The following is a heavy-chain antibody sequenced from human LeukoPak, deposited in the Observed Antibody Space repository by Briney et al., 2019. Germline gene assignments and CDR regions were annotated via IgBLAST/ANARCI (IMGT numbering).Heavy chain of an antibody. V-gene: IGHV4-39*07. Sequence: SETLSLTCTVSGGSINSSTYFWGWIRQPPGKGLEWIATIHYSGTTYYNPSLKSRVTISVDTSKNQFSLKLSSVTAADTAVYYCARGKRGIAAPNSWGQGTMVTVSS. CDR1: GGSINSSTYF. CDR3: ARGKRGIAAPNS. CDR2: IHYSGTT. D-gene: IGHD6-13*01. J-gene: IGHJ3*01.